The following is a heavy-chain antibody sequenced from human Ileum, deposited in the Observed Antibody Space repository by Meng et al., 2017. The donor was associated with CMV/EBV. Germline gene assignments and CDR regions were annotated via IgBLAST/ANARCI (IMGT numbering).Heavy chain of an antibody. CDR3: ARGPGGFGDFNFDY. V-gene: IGHV4-4*07. D-gene: IGHD3-16*01. CDR2: IYHGGST. CDR1: GDSITSFY. J-gene: IGHJ4*02. Sequence: QGQLTESGQGLVKPSGTLSLTCTVSGDSITSFYWSWIRQPAGKALEWIGRIYHGGSTNYNPSLKSRVTLSVDTSKNQFSMRLTSVTAADTAVYYCARGPGGFGDFNFDYWGQGTLVTVSS.